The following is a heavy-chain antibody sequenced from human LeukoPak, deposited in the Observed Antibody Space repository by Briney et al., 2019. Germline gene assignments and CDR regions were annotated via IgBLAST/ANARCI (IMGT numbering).Heavy chain of an antibody. J-gene: IGHJ4*02. D-gene: IGHD2-2*02. Sequence: GGSLRLSCAASGFTFSSYEMNWVRQAPGKGLEWVSYISSSGSTIYYADSVKGRFTISRDNAKNSLYLQMNSLRAEDTAVYYCARDPFLGCSSTSCYRYFDYWGQGTLVTVSS. CDR2: ISSSGSTI. V-gene: IGHV3-48*03. CDR3: ARDPFLGCSSTSCYRYFDY. CDR1: GFTFSSYE.